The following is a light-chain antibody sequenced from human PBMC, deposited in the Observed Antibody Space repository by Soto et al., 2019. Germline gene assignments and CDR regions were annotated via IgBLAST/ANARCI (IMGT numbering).Light chain of an antibody. CDR2: EVR. CDR1: MRDVGAYNL. V-gene: IGLV2-14*01. J-gene: IGLJ2*01. Sequence: QSVLTQPASVSGSPGQSITISCAGTMRDVGAYNLVSWYQQHPGRAPQLIIYEVRNRPSGISFRFSGSKSGNTASLTISGLQAEDEADYYCSSYTSSSTQVVFGGGTKVTVL. CDR3: SSYTSSSTQVV.